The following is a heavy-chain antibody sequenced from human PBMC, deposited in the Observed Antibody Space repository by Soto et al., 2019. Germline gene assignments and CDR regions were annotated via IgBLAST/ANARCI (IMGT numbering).Heavy chain of an antibody. CDR3: ARVVGIVVVPAAFWFDP. V-gene: IGHV4-31*03. CDR2: IYYSGST. J-gene: IGHJ5*02. D-gene: IGHD2-2*01. Sequence: SETLSLTCTVSGGSISSGGYYWSWIRQHPGKGLEWIGYIYYSGSTYYNPSLKSRVTISVDTSKNQFSLKLSSVTAADTAVYYCARVVGIVVVPAAFWFDPWGQGTLVTVSS. CDR1: GGSISSGGYY.